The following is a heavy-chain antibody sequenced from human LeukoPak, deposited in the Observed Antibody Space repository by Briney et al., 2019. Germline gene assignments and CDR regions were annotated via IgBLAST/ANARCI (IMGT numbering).Heavy chain of an antibody. Sequence: GGSLRLSCAASGFTFSGSAMHWVRQASGKGLEWVGRIRSKANSYATAYAASVKGRLTISRDDSKNTAYLQMNSLKTEDTAVYYCTRPSQNSEPGYSSGWYRTYYYGMDVWGQGTTVTVSS. V-gene: IGHV3-73*01. CDR3: TRPSQNSEPGYSSGWYRTYYYGMDV. CDR2: IRSKANSYAT. D-gene: IGHD6-19*01. J-gene: IGHJ6*02. CDR1: GFTFSGSA.